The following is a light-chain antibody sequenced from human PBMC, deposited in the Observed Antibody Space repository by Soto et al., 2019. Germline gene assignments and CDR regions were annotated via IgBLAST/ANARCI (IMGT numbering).Light chain of an antibody. CDR1: QSLLHINGYNY. J-gene: IGKJ5*01. Sequence: DIVITQSPLSLPVTPGEPASISCSSSQSLLHINGYNYLDWYLQKPGQSPQLLIYLASNRASGVPDRFSGSGSGTDFTLTISRLEPEDFAVYYCQQYSTSPTFGEGTRLEIK. V-gene: IGKV2-28*01. CDR3: QQYSTSPT. CDR2: LAS.